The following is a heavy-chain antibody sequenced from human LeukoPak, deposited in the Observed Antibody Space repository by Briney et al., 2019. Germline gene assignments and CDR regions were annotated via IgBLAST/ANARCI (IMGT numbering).Heavy chain of an antibody. V-gene: IGHV1-69*13. Sequence: SVKVSCKASGGTFSSYAISWVRQAPGQGLEWMGGIIPIFGTANYAQKFQGRVTITADESTSTAYMELSSLRSEDTAVYYCASPYYDFWSGQKSYYMDVWGKGTTVTVSS. CDR2: IIPIFGTA. CDR1: GGTFSSYA. J-gene: IGHJ6*03. CDR3: ASPYYDFWSGQKSYYMDV. D-gene: IGHD3-3*01.